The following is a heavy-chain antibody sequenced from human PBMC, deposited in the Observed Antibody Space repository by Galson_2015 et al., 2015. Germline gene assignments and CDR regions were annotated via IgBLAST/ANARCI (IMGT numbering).Heavy chain of an antibody. D-gene: IGHD4-11*01. J-gene: IGHJ6*03. CDR2: IYDRGST. CDR3: ARGIYSKDYYYYMDV. CDR1: GGSISSSTYY. Sequence: TLSLTCSVSGGSISSSTYYWTWIRQHPGKGLEWIGYIYDRGSTHYNPSLKSLVTISVDRSKNQFSLKLSSVTAADTAVYYCARGIYSKDYYYYMDVWGKGTTVTVSS. V-gene: IGHV4-31*01.